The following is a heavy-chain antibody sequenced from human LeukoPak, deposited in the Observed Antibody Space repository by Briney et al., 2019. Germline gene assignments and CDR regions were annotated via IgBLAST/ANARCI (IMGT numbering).Heavy chain of an antibody. D-gene: IGHD2-15*01. Sequence: SETLSLTCTVSGGSISSYYWSWIRQPAGKGLEWIGRIYTSGSTNYNPSLKSRVTISVDKSKNQFSLKLSPVTAADTAVYYCARDTAGYCSGGSCYPNWFDPWGQGTLATVSS. CDR1: GGSISSYY. CDR2: IYTSGST. J-gene: IGHJ5*02. CDR3: ARDTAGYCSGGSCYPNWFDP. V-gene: IGHV4-4*07.